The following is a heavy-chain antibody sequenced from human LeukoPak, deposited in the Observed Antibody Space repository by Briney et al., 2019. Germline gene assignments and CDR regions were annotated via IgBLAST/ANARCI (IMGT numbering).Heavy chain of an antibody. CDR1: GYTFTSYG. Sequence: ASVNVSCKASGYTFTSYGISWVRQAPGQGLEWMGWISAYNGNTNYAQKLQGRVTMTTDTSTSTAYMELRSLRSDDTAVYYCARDFELELQRDYYYGMDVWGQGTTVTVSS. J-gene: IGHJ6*02. D-gene: IGHD1-7*01. CDR3: ARDFELELQRDYYYGMDV. V-gene: IGHV1-18*01. CDR2: ISAYNGNT.